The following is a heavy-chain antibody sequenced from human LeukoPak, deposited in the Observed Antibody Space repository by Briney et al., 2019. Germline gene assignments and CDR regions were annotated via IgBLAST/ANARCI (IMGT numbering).Heavy chain of an antibody. V-gene: IGHV3-74*01. CDR2: INSDGSWT. CDR3: VSFYETY. Sequence: GGSLRLPCAASGNYCMHWVRQAPGKGLVWVSHINSDGSWTSYADSVKGRFTISKDNAKNTVYLQMNNLRAEDTAVYYCVSFYETYWGRGTLVTVSS. J-gene: IGHJ4*02. CDR1: GNYC. D-gene: IGHD2-2*01.